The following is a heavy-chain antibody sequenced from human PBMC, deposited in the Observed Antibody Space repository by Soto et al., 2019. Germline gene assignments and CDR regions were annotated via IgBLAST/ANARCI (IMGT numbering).Heavy chain of an antibody. V-gene: IGHV4-30-4*01. CDR2: IYKSGRT. J-gene: IGHJ5*02. CDR1: GDSIGSGDFY. CDR3: AKRLSASSGWFDP. Sequence: QVHLQESGPGLLKPSQTLSLTCTVSGDSIGSGDFYWTWIRQSPGKGLEYIGYIYKSGRTYYNPSLKSRPIISLDTSKNQFFLSLNSVTAADTAIYYCAKRLSASSGWFDPWGQGTLVTVSS. D-gene: IGHD6-6*01.